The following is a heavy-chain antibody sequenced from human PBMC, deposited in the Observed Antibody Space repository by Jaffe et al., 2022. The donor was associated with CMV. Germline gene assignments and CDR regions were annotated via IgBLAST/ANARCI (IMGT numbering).Heavy chain of an antibody. V-gene: IGHV3-13*05. D-gene: IGHD2-2*01. J-gene: IGHJ6*03. CDR1: GFTFSSYD. Sequence: EVQLVESGGGLVQPGGSLRLSCAASGFTFSSYDMHWVRQATGKGLEWVSAIGTAGDPYYPGSVKGRFTISRENAKNSLYLQMNSLRAGDTAVYYCARGSYCSSTSCYAEGGYYYYYMDVWGKGTTVTVSS. CDR2: IGTAGDP. CDR3: ARGSYCSSTSCYAEGGYYYYYMDV.